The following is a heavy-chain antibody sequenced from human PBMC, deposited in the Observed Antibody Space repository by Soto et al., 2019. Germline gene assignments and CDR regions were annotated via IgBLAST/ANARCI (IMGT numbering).Heavy chain of an antibody. CDR1: RFTFASTA. V-gene: IGHV1-58*01. Sequence: SVELCCKASRFTFASTAVQWVRQARGQRLEWIGWIVVGSGNTNYAQKFQERVTITRDMSTSTAYMELSSLRSEDTAVYYCAAPYCSSTSWGYYYAVDVWGQGTTVPVSS. J-gene: IGHJ6*01. CDR3: AAPYCSSTSWGYYYAVDV. CDR2: IVVGSGNT. D-gene: IGHD2-2*01.